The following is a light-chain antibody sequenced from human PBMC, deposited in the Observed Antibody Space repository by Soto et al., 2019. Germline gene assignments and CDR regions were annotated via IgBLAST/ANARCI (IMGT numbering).Light chain of an antibody. Sequence: ERVMTQSPATLSVSPGERATLSCRASQSVSSNLAWYQQKPGQAPRLLIYAASTRATGIPARFSGSGSGTEFTLTISGLQSEDFAVYYCQQYHNWPWTFGQGTKVEIK. CDR3: QQYHNWPWT. CDR1: QSVSSN. J-gene: IGKJ1*01. V-gene: IGKV3-15*01. CDR2: AAS.